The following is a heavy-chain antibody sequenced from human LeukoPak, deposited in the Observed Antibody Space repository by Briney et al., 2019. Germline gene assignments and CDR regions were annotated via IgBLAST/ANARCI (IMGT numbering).Heavy chain of an antibody. J-gene: IGHJ6*02. CDR3: ARGGSQQWSRMDV. CDR2: IYTSGST. D-gene: IGHD6-19*01. Sequence: SETLSLTCTVSGGSISSYYWSWIRQPAGKGLEWIGRIYTSGSTNYNLSLKSRVTMSVDTSKNQFSLKLSSVTPEDTAVYYCARGGSQQWSRMDVWGQGTTVTVSS. CDR1: GGSISSYY. V-gene: IGHV4-4*07.